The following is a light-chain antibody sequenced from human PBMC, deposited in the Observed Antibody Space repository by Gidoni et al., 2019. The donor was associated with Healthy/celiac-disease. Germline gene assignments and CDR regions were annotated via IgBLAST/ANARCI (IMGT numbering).Light chain of an antibody. CDR1: QCVSSN. CDR3: QQYNSWPPRYT. J-gene: IGKJ2*01. CDR2: GAS. V-gene: IGKV3-15*01. Sequence: DIVMTHSTATLSVSPGERATLSCRTRQCVSSNLAWYQQKPGQAPRLLIYGASTRATGIPARFSGSGSGTEFILTISSLQSEDFAVYYCQQYNSWPPRYTFGHGTKLEIK.